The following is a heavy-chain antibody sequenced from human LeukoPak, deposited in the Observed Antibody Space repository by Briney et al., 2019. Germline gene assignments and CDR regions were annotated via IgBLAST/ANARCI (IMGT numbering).Heavy chain of an antibody. Sequence: GGSLRLSCAASGFTFNIYWMHWVRQVPGKGLEWVSLIKSDGSSTTYADSVKGRFTISRDNAKNTLHLQMNSLRAEDTAVYYCAGDRGYQPDYWGQGTLVTVSS. CDR3: AGDRGYQPDY. J-gene: IGHJ4*02. D-gene: IGHD5-18*01. V-gene: IGHV3-74*01. CDR2: IKSDGSST. CDR1: GFTFNIYW.